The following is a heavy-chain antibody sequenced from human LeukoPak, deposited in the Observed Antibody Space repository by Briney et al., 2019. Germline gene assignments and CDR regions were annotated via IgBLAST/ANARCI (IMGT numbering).Heavy chain of an antibody. Sequence: PSETLSLTCTVSGGSISSGSYHWSWIRQPAGKGLEWIGRIYTSGSTNYNPSLKSRVTISVDTSKNQFSLKLSSVTAADTAVYYCARDGRGGYDFHYYYGMDVWGQGTTVTVSS. J-gene: IGHJ6*02. CDR3: ARDGRGGYDFHYYYGMDV. V-gene: IGHV4-61*02. D-gene: IGHD5-12*01. CDR2: IYTSGST. CDR1: GGSISSGSYH.